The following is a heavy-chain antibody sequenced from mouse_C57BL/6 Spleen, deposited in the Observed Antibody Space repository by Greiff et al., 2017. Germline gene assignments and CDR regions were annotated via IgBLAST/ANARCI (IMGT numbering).Heavy chain of an antibody. V-gene: IGHV1-54*01. CDR3: ARSGDYDGFAY. J-gene: IGHJ3*01. Sequence: QVQLQQSGAELVRPGTSVKVSCKASGYAFTNYLIEWVKQRPGQGLEWIGVINPGSGGTNYNEKFKGKATLTADKSSSNAYMQLSSLTSEDSAVYFCARSGDYDGFAYWGQGTLVTVSA. CDR2: INPGSGGT. CDR1: GYAFTNYL. D-gene: IGHD2-4*01.